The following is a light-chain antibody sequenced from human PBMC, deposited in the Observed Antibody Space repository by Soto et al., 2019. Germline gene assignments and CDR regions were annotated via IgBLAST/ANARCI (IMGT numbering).Light chain of an antibody. J-gene: IGKJ1*01. CDR1: QSISSW. CDR2: KAS. V-gene: IGKV1-5*03. CDR3: QQYNSYPWT. Sequence: DIQMTQSPSTLSASVGDRVTITCRASQSISSWLAWYQQKPGKAPKLLTYKASSLESGVPSRFSGSGSGTEFTLTISSLQPDDFATYYCQQYNSYPWTFGQGTKVDI.